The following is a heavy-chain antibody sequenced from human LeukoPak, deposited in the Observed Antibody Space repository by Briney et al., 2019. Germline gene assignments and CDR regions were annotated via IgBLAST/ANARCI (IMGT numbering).Heavy chain of an antibody. CDR1: GGSISSYY. D-gene: IGHD3-10*01. CDR2: IYTSGST. J-gene: IGHJ4*02. V-gene: IGHV4-4*07. CDR3: ARHFCRFGYYGSGSYYKAAYYFDY. Sequence: SETLSLTCTVSGGSISSYYWSWIRQPAGKGLEWIGRIYTSGSTNYNPSLKSRVTMSVDTSKNQFSLKLSSVTAADTAVYYCARHFCRFGYYGSGSYYKAAYYFDYWGQGTLVTVSS.